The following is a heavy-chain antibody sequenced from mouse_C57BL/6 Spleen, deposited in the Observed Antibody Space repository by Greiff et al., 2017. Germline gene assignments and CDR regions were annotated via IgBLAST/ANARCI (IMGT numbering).Heavy chain of an antibody. D-gene: IGHD1-1*01. CDR3: TTGSRFYY. CDR2: IDPENGDT. V-gene: IGHV14-4*01. CDR1: GFNIKDDY. Sequence: VQLKESGAELVRPGASVKLSCTASGFNIKDDYMHWVKQRPEQGLEWIGWIDPENGDTEYASKFQGKATITADTSSNTAYLQLSSLTSEDTAVYYCTTGSRFYYGGQGTTLTVPS. J-gene: IGHJ2*01.